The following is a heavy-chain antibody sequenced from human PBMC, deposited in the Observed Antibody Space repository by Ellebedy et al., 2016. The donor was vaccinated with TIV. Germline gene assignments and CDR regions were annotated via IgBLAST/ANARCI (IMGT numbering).Heavy chain of an antibody. Sequence: GESLKISCAASGFTFSSYWMSWVRQAPGKGLEWVANIKQDGSEKYYVDSVKGRFTISRDNAKNTLYLQMNSLRAEDTAVYYCARGVNYYYYGMDVWGQGTTVTVSS. V-gene: IGHV3-7*01. J-gene: IGHJ6*02. CDR2: IKQDGSEK. CDR3: ARGVNYYYYGMDV. CDR1: GFTFSSYW.